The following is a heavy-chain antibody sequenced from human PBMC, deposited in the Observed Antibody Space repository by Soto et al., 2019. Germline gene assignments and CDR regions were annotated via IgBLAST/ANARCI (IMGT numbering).Heavy chain of an antibody. CDR2: IRPDNGNT. Sequence: ASVKVSCKTSGYTFSTSGISSVRQAPGQGLEWVGWIRPDNGNTKSAQRLQGRVTLTTDTSASTAYMELRSLTSDDTAMYYCARDTESNRYNDWGQGTLVTVS. V-gene: IGHV1-18*01. CDR1: GYTFSTSG. CDR3: ARDTESNRYND. D-gene: IGHD1-20*01. J-gene: IGHJ1*01.